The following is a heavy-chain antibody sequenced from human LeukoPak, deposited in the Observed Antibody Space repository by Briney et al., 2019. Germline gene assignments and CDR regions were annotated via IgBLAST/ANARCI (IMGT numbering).Heavy chain of an antibody. CDR1: GYTFTGYY. Sequence: ASVKVSCKASGYTFTGYYMHWVRQAPGQGLEWMGRINPNSGGTNYAQKFQGRVTMTRDTSTSTAYMELRRLRADDTAVYYCAIDSRRITIFGVVTKLYLNYYMDVWGKGTTVTVSS. CDR2: INPNSGGT. J-gene: IGHJ6*03. CDR3: AIDSRRITIFGVVTKLYLNYYMDV. D-gene: IGHD3-3*01. V-gene: IGHV1-2*06.